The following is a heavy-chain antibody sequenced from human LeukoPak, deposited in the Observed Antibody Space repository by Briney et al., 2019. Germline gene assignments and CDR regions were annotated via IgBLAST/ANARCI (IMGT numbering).Heavy chain of an antibody. CDR2: IYYSGST. CDR1: GGSISSYY. J-gene: IGHJ5*02. CDR3: ARGRKSNWFDP. V-gene: IGHV4-59*01. Sequence: KTSETLSLTCTVSGGSISSYYWSWIRQPPGKGLEWIGYIYYSGSTNYNPSLKSRVTISVDTSKNQFSLKLSSVTAADTAVYYCARGRKSNWFDPWGQGTLVTVSS. D-gene: IGHD3-10*01.